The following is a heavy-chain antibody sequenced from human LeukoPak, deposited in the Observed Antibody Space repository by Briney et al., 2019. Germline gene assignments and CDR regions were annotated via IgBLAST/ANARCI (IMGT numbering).Heavy chain of an antibody. CDR2: ISSSSSYI. J-gene: IGHJ5*02. D-gene: IGHD6-19*01. CDR1: GFTFSSYS. Sequence: GGSLRLSCAASGFTFSSYSMNWVRQAPGKGLEWVSSISSSSSYIYYADSVKGRFTISRDNAENSLYPQMNSLRVEDTAVYCVREGGSDWYSGWFDPWGQGTLVTVSS. V-gene: IGHV3-21*01. CDR3: VREGGSDWYSGWFDP.